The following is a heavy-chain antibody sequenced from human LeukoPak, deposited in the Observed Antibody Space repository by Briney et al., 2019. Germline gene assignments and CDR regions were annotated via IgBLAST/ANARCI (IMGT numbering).Heavy chain of an antibody. CDR2: IIPIFGTA. D-gene: IGHD6-13*01. CDR1: GGTFSSYA. Sequence: SVKVSCKASGGTFSSYAISWVRQAPGQGLEWMGGIIPIFGTANYAQKFQGRVTITADESTSTAYMELSSLRSEDTAVYYCAREGSSSWYNEYYFDYWGQGTLVTVSS. CDR3: AREGSSSWYNEYYFDY. V-gene: IGHV1-69*13. J-gene: IGHJ4*02.